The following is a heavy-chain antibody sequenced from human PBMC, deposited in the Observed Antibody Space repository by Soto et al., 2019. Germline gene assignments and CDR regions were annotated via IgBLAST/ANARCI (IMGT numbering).Heavy chain of an antibody. CDR1: GFTDSSKY. Sequence: PGGSLRLSCAASGFTDSSKYMSWVRQAPGKGLEWVSLIQSGGPTYYADSVKGRFTISRDTSENTLHLQMDSLRAEDTAVYYCARDDVLCDGGRCYGVPLYVCGKGTTVTVSS. V-gene: IGHV3-66*01. J-gene: IGHJ6*04. D-gene: IGHD2-15*01. CDR2: IQSGGPT. CDR3: ARDDVLCDGGRCYGVPLYV.